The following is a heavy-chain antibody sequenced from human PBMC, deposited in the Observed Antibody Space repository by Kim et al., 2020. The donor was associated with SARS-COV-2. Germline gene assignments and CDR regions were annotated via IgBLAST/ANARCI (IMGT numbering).Heavy chain of an antibody. CDR1: GLTFSDHY. J-gene: IGHJ3*02. CDR3: AREVETSSNHFSFDI. D-gene: IGHD3-3*02. Sequence: GGSLRLSCTASGLTFSDHYMDWVRQAPGKGLEWVGRVRNKAKSYATEYAASVIGRITISRDDPKNSLYLQMSSLQTEDTAVYYCAREVETSSNHFSFDIWGQGTMVTVSS. CDR2: VRNKAKSYAT. V-gene: IGHV3-72*01.